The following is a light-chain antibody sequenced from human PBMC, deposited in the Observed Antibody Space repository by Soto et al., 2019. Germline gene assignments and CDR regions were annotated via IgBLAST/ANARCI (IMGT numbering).Light chain of an antibody. CDR2: DVS. CDR3: YSYTTSRTRV. J-gene: IGLJ2*01. V-gene: IGLV2-14*01. Sequence: QSVLTQPASVSGSPGQSITISCTGTSSDVGAYNYVSWYQQHPGKAPKLMIYDVSNRPSGVSNRFSGSKSGNTASLTISGLQAEDEAGYYCYSYTTSRTRVFGGGTKLTVL. CDR1: SSDVGAYNY.